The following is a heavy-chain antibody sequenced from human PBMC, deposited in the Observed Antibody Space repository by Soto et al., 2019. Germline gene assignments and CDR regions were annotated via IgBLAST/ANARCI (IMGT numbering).Heavy chain of an antibody. V-gene: IGHV3-30*18. D-gene: IGHD5-12*01. CDR1: GFTFSSYG. Sequence: QVQLVESGGGVVQPGRSLRLSCEVSGFTFSSYGMHWVRQAPGKGLEWVTRISNDGSNTKYSGSVKGRFTVTRDNCKNTLYLQMNMLSPESTAVYYCAKESGYDFDPWGQGALVTVSS. CDR3: AKESGYDFDP. CDR2: ISNDGSNT. J-gene: IGHJ5*02.